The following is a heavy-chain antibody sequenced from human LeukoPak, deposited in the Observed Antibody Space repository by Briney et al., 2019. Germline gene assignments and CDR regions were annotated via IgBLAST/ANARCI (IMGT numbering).Heavy chain of an antibody. CDR1: GYTFTSYA. CDR3: ARSGQQLGGY. Sequence: ASVKVSCKASGYTFTSYAISWVRQAPGQGLEWMGWISADNGNTDYAQRFQGRVTMTRDMSTSTAYMELSSLRSEDTAVYYCARSGQQLGGYWGQGTLVTVSS. CDR2: ISADNGNT. J-gene: IGHJ4*02. V-gene: IGHV1-18*01. D-gene: IGHD6-13*01.